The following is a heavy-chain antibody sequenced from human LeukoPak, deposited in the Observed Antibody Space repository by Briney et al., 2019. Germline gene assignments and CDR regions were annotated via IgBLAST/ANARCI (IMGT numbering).Heavy chain of an antibody. V-gene: IGHV3-74*01. CDR3: ARGYYGSGSITGA. Sequence: GGSLRLSCTASGFTFSSYWMHWVRQAPGKGLVWVSRINSDGSGTTYADSVKGRFTISRDNAKTSLYLQMNSLRAEDTAVYYCARGYYGSGSITGAWGQGTLVTVSS. D-gene: IGHD3-10*01. J-gene: IGHJ5*02. CDR1: GFTFSSYW. CDR2: INSDGSGT.